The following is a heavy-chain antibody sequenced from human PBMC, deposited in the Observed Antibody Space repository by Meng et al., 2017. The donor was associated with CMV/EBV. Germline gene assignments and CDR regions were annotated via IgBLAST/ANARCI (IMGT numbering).Heavy chain of an antibody. J-gene: IGHJ4*02. CDR1: GYTFTIYY. CDR2: INPSGGST. Sequence: QLGQSGAEVKKPGASLKVYCKASGYTFTIYYMHWVRQAPGQGLEWMGIINPSGGSTSYAQKFQGRVTMTRDTSTSTVYMELSSLRSEDTAVYYCALAEYSSSLFDYWGQGTLVTVSS. V-gene: IGHV1-46*01. CDR3: ALAEYSSSLFDY. D-gene: IGHD6-13*01.